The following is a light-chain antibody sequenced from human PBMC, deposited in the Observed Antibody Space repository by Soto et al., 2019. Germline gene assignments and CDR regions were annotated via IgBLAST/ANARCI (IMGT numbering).Light chain of an antibody. CDR3: SSYTSTMTNV. Sequence: QSVLTQPAAVSGSPGQSITISCTGTSSVVGGFNSVSWYQLRPGTAPKLILYDVVDRPSGVSYRFSGSKSGNTASLTISGLQAVDEADYFCSSYTSTMTNVFGSGTKVTVL. CDR2: DVV. CDR1: SSVVGGFNS. V-gene: IGLV2-14*03. J-gene: IGLJ1*01.